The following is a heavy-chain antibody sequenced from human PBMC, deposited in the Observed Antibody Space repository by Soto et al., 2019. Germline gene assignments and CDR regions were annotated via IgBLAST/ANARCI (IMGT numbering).Heavy chain of an antibody. CDR2: IDGGKT. J-gene: IGHJ4*02. D-gene: IGHD1-26*01. CDR3: TSNAAAKVGTLSY. Sequence: EVQLVESGGALVEPGGSRRLSCAASGFTIKNARMSWVRQAPGKGLDWVGRIDGGKTDFAAPVEGRFTFSRDDSRNTLFLQMNSLKTEDTGVYYCTSNAAAKVGTLSYWGQGTLVTVSP. CDR1: GFTIKNAR. V-gene: IGHV3-15*02.